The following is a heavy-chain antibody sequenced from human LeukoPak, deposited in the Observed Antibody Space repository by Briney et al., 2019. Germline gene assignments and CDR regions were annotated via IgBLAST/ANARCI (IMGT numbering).Heavy chain of an antibody. CDR3: ARSPLLGFGELSTYYYGMDV. V-gene: IGHV4-59*01. D-gene: IGHD3-10*01. CDR2: IYYSGST. Sequence: NPSETLSLTCTVSGGSISSYYWSWIRQPPRKGLEWIGYIYYSGSTNYNPSLQSRVTISVDTSKNQFSLKLSSVTAADTAVYYCARSPLLGFGELSTYYYGMDVWGQGTTVTVFS. CDR1: GGSISSYY. J-gene: IGHJ6*02.